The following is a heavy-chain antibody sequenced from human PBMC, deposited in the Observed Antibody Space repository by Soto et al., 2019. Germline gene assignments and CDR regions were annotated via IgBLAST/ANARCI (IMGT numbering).Heavy chain of an antibody. CDR2: IKTGGNSGTT. V-gene: IGHV3-15*01. D-gene: IGHD3-22*01. CDR1: GFNFSNAW. Sequence: PGESLRLSCAASGFNFSNAWMTWVRQAPGKGLEWVGRIKTGGNSGTTDYTEPVKNRFTISRDDSKSTLYLQMNSLKTEDTAVYYCTTKTMIVVTSIDYWGQGP. CDR3: TTKTMIVVTSIDY. J-gene: IGHJ4*02.